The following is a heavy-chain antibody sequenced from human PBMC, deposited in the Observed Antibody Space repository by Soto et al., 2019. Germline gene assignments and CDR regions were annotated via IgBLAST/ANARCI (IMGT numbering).Heavy chain of an antibody. D-gene: IGHD3-10*01. V-gene: IGHV4-59*04. CDR2: VYYSGNT. CDR1: GGSISGSY. J-gene: IGHJ3*02. CDR3: ARHTDCGSGSSCLGSDNMDTDAFDI. Sequence: SETLSLTCTVSGGSISGSYRSWIRQPPGKGLEWIGYVYYSGNTYYNPSLRSRVTISMDTSTNQFSLRLTSVTAADTAVYYCARHTDCGSGSSCLGSDNMDTDAFDIWGQGTMVTVSS.